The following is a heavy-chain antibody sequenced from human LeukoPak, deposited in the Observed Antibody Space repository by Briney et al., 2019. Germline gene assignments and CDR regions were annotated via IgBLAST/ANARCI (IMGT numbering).Heavy chain of an antibody. CDR1: GFTFSRYW. V-gene: IGHV3-74*01. Sequence: GGSLRLSCAASGFTFSRYWMHWVRQVPGKGLEWVSRLNEDGRTTTYADSVQGRLTIYRDNSQNTLYLQMNSLRAEDTALYYCARDLGGIAGSWGQGALVTVSS. D-gene: IGHD1-26*01. J-gene: IGHJ1*01. CDR3: ARDLGGIAGS. CDR2: LNEDGRTT.